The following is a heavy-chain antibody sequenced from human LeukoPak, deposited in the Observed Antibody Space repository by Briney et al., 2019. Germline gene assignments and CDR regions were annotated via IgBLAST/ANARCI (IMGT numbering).Heavy chain of an antibody. Sequence: PGGSLRLSCAASGFTVSSNYMNWVRQAPGKGLEWVSVIYTGGSPDYADSVKGRFSISRDDSKNTLDLQMNSLRGEDTAVYYCARGRPSGFDIWGQGTMVIVSS. CDR3: ARGRPSGFDI. CDR1: GFTVSSNY. V-gene: IGHV3-66*01. CDR2: IYTGGSP. J-gene: IGHJ3*02.